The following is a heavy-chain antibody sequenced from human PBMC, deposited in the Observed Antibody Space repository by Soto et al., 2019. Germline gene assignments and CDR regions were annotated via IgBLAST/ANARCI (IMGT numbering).Heavy chain of an antibody. J-gene: IGHJ6*02. Sequence: QVQLVQSGAEVKKPGSSVKVSCKASGGTFSSYVISWVRQAPGQGLEWMGGIIPIFGAANYAQKFQGRVTITAEESTTTAYMEVSSLRSEDTAVYYCARAGHCSGGTCYYYGMDVWGQGTTVTVSS. CDR1: GGTFSSYV. D-gene: IGHD2-15*01. CDR2: IIPIFGAA. CDR3: ARAGHCSGGTCYYYGMDV. V-gene: IGHV1-69*01.